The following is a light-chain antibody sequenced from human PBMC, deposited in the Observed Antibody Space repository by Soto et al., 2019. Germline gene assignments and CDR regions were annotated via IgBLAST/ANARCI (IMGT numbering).Light chain of an antibody. Sequence: DLQMNQSPSSLSASVGDRVTITCRASQSISSYLNWYQQKPGKAPKLLIYAASSLQSGVPSRFSGSGSRTDFTLTISSLQPEDFATYYCQQSYSTPYTFGQGTKLEIK. CDR2: AAS. V-gene: IGKV1-39*01. J-gene: IGKJ2*01. CDR3: QQSYSTPYT. CDR1: QSISSY.